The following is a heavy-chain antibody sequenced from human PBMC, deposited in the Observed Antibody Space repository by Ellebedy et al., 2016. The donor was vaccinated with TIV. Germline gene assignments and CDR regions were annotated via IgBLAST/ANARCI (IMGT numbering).Heavy chain of an antibody. CDR1: GFTFSSYS. CDR2: ISSSSSYI. D-gene: IGHD1-1*01. Sequence: GESLKISCVVSGFTFSSYSMNWVRQAPGKGLEWVLSISSSSSYIYYADSVKGRFTISRDDARKSLYLQMNNLRAEDTAVYFCARHTTMAYLFDYWGQGVLVTVSS. CDR3: ARHTTMAYLFDY. V-gene: IGHV3-21*04. J-gene: IGHJ4*02.